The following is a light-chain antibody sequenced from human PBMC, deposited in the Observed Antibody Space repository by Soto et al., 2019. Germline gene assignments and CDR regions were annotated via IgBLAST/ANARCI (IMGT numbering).Light chain of an antibody. CDR3: LQYNRFPWT. V-gene: IGKV1-17*02. Sequence: DLEMTQSPSSLSAAVGDRVTITCRASQGIRSDLGWFQQKPGKAPKRLISAASSLQSGVPSRFSGSGSGTEFTLTISNLQPEDFATYYCLQYNRFPWTFGQGTKVDIK. CDR2: AAS. J-gene: IGKJ1*01. CDR1: QGIRSD.